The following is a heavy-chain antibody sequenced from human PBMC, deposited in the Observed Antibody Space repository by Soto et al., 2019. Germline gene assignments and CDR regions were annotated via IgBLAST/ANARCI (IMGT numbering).Heavy chain of an antibody. CDR1: GGSISSGGYS. Sequence: SETLSLTCAVSGGSISSGGYSWSWIRQPPGKGLEWIGYIYHSGSTYYNPSLKSRVTISVDRSKNQFSLKLSSVTAADTAVYYCARNPLGVYYFDYWGQGTLVTASS. V-gene: IGHV4-30-2*01. J-gene: IGHJ4*02. CDR3: ARNPLGVYYFDY. CDR2: IYHSGST. D-gene: IGHD3-16*01.